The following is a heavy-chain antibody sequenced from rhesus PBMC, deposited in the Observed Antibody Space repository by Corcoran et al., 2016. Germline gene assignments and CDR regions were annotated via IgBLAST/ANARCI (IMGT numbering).Heavy chain of an antibody. CDR2: IDGNRASA. Sequence: QVKLQQWGEGLVKPSETLSLTCAVYGGSITGYYWSWIRQPPGKGLEWIGNIDGNRASADYTPSRTTRDTISKAAAKNQFSLTLRSVPAADTAVYYCARAEYSNYPDYWGQGVLVTVSS. CDR3: ARAEYSNYPDY. CDR1: GGSITGYY. J-gene: IGHJ4*01. D-gene: IGHD4-23*01. V-gene: IGHV4-73*01.